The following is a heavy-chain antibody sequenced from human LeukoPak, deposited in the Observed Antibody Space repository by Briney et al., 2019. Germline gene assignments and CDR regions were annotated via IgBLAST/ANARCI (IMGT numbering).Heavy chain of an antibody. CDR1: GFTFSSYG. V-gene: IGHV3-48*03. D-gene: IGHD2-21*02. CDR3: SRDRGGGDIYFDY. Sequence: GGSLRLSCAASGFTFSSYGMNWVRQAPGKGPEWISYISRSGSTIYYADSVKGRFTISRDNAKNSLYLQMSSLGAEDTAIYYCSRDRGGGDIYFDYWGQGTLVTVSS. CDR2: ISRSGSTI. J-gene: IGHJ4*02.